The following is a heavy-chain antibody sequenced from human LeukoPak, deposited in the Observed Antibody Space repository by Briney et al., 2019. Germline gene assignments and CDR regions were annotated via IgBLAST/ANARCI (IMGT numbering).Heavy chain of an antibody. D-gene: IGHD1-1*01. CDR1: GGTFSSYA. V-gene: IGHV1-69*06. J-gene: IGHJ3*02. Sequence: ASVKVSCKASGGTFSSYAISWVRQAPGQGLEWMGGIIPIFGTANYAQKFQGRVTMTEDTSTDTAYMELSSLRSEDTAVYYCATRSVIDAFDIWGQGTMVTVSS. CDR3: ATRSVIDAFDI. CDR2: IIPIFGTA.